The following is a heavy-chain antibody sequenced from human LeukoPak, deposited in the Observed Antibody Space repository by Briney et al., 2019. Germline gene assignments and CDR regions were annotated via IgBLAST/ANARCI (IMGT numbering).Heavy chain of an antibody. V-gene: IGHV4-61*01. J-gene: IGHJ4*02. D-gene: IGHD6-19*01. Sequence: SETLCLTCTVSGGSVSSGSYYWSWIRQPPGKGLERIGYIYYSGSTNYNPSLKIRVTISVDTSKNQFSLKLSSVTAADTAVYYCARGQWSLYYFDYWVQGTVDTVSS. CDR1: GGSVSSGSYY. CDR2: IYYSGST. CDR3: ARGQWSLYYFDY.